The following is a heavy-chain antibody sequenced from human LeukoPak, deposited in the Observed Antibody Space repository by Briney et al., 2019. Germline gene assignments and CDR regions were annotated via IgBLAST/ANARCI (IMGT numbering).Heavy chain of an antibody. D-gene: IGHD5-18*01. CDR2: IVVGGGNT. V-gene: IGHV1-58*01. Sequence: GASVMVSCKASGFTFTSSAVQWVRQARGQRLEWIGWIVVGGGNTNYAQKFQERVTITRDMSTSTAYMELSSLRSEDTAVYYCAAMDTAMVPYYYYGMDVWGQGTTVTVSS. J-gene: IGHJ6*02. CDR3: AAMDTAMVPYYYYGMDV. CDR1: GFTFTSSA.